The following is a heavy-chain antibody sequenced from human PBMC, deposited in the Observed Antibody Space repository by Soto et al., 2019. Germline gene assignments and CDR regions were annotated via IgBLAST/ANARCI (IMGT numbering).Heavy chain of an antibody. CDR2: INPSGGST. J-gene: IGHJ3*02. Sequence: ASVKVSCKASGYTFTSYYMNWVRQAPGQGLEWMGIINPSGGSTSYAQKFQGRVTMTRDTSTSTAYMELSRLRSDDTAVYYCARDSITFGGVGAFDIWGQGTMVTVSS. D-gene: IGHD3-16*01. CDR3: ARDSITFGGVGAFDI. V-gene: IGHV1-46*01. CDR1: GYTFTSYY.